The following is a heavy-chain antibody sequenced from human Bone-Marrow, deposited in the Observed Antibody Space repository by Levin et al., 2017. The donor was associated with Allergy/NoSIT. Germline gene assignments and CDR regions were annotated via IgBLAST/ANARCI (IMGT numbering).Heavy chain of an antibody. D-gene: IGHD2-2*01. V-gene: IGHV3-7*01. Sequence: QAGGSLRLSCAASGFDFSSYWMSWVRQAPGKGLEWVANIKQDGSEKYNVDSVKGRFTISRDNAKNSLYLQVNSLRVEDTAVYYCARGGPRRVVAPAAMTKVDYWGQGTLVTVSS. CDR1: GFDFSSYW. J-gene: IGHJ4*02. CDR3: ARGGPRRVVAPAAMTKVDY. CDR2: IKQDGSEK.